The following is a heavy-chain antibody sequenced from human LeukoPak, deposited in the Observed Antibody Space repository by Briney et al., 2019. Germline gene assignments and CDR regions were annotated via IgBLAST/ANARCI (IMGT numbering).Heavy chain of an antibody. D-gene: IGHD2-21*01. CDR2: IRYDGSNK. V-gene: IGHV3-30*02. Sequence: GGSMRLSCAASGFTFSSYGMHWVRQAPGKGLEWVAFIRYDGSNKYYADSVKGRFTISRDNSKNTLYLQMNSLRAEDTAVYYCAREGTCGGDCYFVYYYMDVWGKGTTVTVSS. CDR3: AREGTCGGDCYFVYYYMDV. J-gene: IGHJ6*03. CDR1: GFTFSSYG.